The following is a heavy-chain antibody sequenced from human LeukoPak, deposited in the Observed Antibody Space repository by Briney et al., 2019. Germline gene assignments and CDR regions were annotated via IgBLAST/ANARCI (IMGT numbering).Heavy chain of an antibody. Sequence: GGSLRLSCAASELTLRNFAMSWVRQAPGKGLEWVSSIDGKGGSTYYADSVKGRFTISTDNSKSALYLQMNSLRAEDTAVYYCARRSSSGWYLGVYYYYGMDVWGQGTTVTVSS. CDR1: ELTLRNFA. V-gene: IGHV3-23*01. CDR2: IDGKGGST. CDR3: ARRSSSGWYLGVYYYYGMDV. D-gene: IGHD6-19*01. J-gene: IGHJ6*02.